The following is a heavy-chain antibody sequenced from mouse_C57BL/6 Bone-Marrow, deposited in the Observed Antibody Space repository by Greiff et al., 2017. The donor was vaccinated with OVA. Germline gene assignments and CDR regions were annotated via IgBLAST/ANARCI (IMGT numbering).Heavy chain of an antibody. CDR2: IDPETGGT. D-gene: IGHD2-5*01. CDR3: TRGNYSNRAWFAY. V-gene: IGHV1-15*01. Sequence: SGAELVRPGASVTLSCKASGYTFTDYEMHWVKQTPVHGLEWIGAIDPETGGTAYNQKFKGKAILTADKSSSTAYMELRSLTSEDSAVYYCTRGNYSNRAWFAYWGQGTLVTVSA. CDR1: GYTFTDYE. J-gene: IGHJ3*01.